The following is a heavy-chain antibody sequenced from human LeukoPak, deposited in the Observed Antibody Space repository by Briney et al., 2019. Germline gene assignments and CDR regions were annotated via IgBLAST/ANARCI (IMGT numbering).Heavy chain of an antibody. CDR2: LYYSGSS. J-gene: IGHJ4*02. V-gene: IGHV4-39*07. Sequence: PSETLSLTCTVSGDSISSSNSYRGWIRQPPGRGLEWIGSLYYSGSSYYNPSLKSRVTISVDTSKDQFSLKLSSVTAADTAVYYCARLVDTTMEFDYWGQGTLVTVSS. CDR3: ARLVDTTMEFDY. CDR1: GDSISSSNSY. D-gene: IGHD5-18*01.